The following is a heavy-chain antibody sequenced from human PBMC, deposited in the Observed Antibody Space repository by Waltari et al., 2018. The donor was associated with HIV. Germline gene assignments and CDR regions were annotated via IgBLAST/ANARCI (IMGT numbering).Heavy chain of an antibody. J-gene: IGHJ5*02. V-gene: IGHV1-24*01. D-gene: IGHD2-15*01. CDR3: TTEGLYCSGGTGYSRFDP. CDR1: GSTLSELS. Sequence: QVPLVQSGAEVKKPGASVKVSCTVSGSTLSELSMHWVRQAPGKGLEWMGGFDPEQGKTIYAQNFQGRVTMTEDAATDTAYMELSSLRSEDTAVYYCTTEGLYCSGGTGYSRFDPWGQGTLVTVSS. CDR2: FDPEQGKT.